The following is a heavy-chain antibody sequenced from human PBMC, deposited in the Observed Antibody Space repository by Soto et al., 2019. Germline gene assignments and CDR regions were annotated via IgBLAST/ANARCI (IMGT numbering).Heavy chain of an antibody. CDR3: ARGGALFYYYGLDV. CDR1: GLSVSSNY. CDR2: IDSGGIT. D-gene: IGHD3-16*01. J-gene: IGHJ6*02. V-gene: IGHV3-53*01. Sequence: EVQLVESGGGLIQPGGSLRLSCAASGLSVSSNYMTWVRQAPGKGLEWVSVIDSGGITYYADSVRGRFTISRDNPGNTVYPQMNRLRVEDTALNYCARGGALFYYYGLDVWGRGTTVTVSS.